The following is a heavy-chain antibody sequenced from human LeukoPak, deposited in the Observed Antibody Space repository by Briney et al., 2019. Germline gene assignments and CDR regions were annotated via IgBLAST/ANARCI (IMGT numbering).Heavy chain of an antibody. CDR1: GFTFSSYW. D-gene: IGHD4-17*01. CDR2: IKQDGSEK. CDR3: ASTPPDYGDYIFDY. J-gene: IGHJ4*02. V-gene: IGHV3-7*01. Sequence: GGSLRLSCAASGFTFSSYWMSWVRQAPGKGLEWVANIKQDGSEKYYVDSVKGRFTISRDNAKNSLYLQMNSLRAEDTAVYYCASTPPDYGDYIFDYWGQGTPVTVSS.